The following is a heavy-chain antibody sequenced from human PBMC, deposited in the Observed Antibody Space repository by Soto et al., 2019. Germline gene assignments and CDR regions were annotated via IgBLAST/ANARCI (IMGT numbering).Heavy chain of an antibody. Sequence: GGSLRLSCAASGFPFNNAGINWVRQVPGKGLEWVGRVKSKADGGSGDYAAPVKGRFVVSRDDSKDIVYLQMNSLKIEDTGVYYCTTDSRTTLPEIRFDYWGHGTQVTSPQ. CDR3: TTDSRTTLPEIRFDY. V-gene: IGHV3-15*07. J-gene: IGHJ4*01. CDR1: GFPFNNAG. CDR2: VKSKADGGSG. D-gene: IGHD1-26*01.